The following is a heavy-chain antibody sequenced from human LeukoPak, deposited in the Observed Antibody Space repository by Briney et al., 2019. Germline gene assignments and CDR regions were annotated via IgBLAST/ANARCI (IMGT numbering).Heavy chain of an antibody. CDR3: ARHGDIVATIPDYYMDV. Sequence: GESLKISCNGSGYSFTSDWIGWVRQMPGKGLEWMGIIYPGDSDTRYSPSSQGQVTIAAEKSISTAYLQWSSRKASDTAMYYCARHGDIVATIPDYYMDVWGKGTTVTVSS. J-gene: IGHJ6*03. V-gene: IGHV5-51*01. CDR1: GYSFTSDW. D-gene: IGHD5-12*01. CDR2: IYPGDSDT.